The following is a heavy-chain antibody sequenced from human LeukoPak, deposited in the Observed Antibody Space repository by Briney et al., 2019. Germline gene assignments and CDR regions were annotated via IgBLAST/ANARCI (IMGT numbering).Heavy chain of an antibody. CDR3: AKSWSGATVPFDY. Sequence: GGSLRLSCAASGFTFSSYGMHWVRQAPGKGLEWVAVISYDGSNKYYADSVKGRFTISRDNSKNTLYLQMNSLRAEDTAVYYCAKSWSGATVPFDYWGQGTLVTVSS. CDR2: ISYDGSNK. CDR1: GFTFSSYG. V-gene: IGHV3-30*18. J-gene: IGHJ4*02. D-gene: IGHD4-11*01.